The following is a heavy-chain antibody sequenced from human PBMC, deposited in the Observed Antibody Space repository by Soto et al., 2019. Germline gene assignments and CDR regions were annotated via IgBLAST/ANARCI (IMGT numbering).Heavy chain of an antibody. CDR2: IYYSGST. Sequence: SETLSLTCTVSGGSISSGGYYWSWIRQHPGKGLEWIGYIYYSGSTYYNPSLKSRVTISVDTSKNQFSLKLSSVTAADTAVYYCARILLPGSTKWFGRWDQGTQGTLSS. J-gene: IGHJ5*02. CDR1: GGSISSGGYY. CDR3: ARILLPGSTKWFGR. D-gene: IGHD3-9*01. V-gene: IGHV4-31*03.